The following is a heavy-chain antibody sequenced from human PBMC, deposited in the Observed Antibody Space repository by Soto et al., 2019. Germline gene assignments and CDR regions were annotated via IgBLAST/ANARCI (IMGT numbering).Heavy chain of an antibody. J-gene: IGHJ6*02. V-gene: IGHV3-33*01. CDR2: IWYNGSNK. CDR3: AGDPRLLREFDWLLYYYGMDF. D-gene: IGHD3-9*01. CDR1: GFTFSSYG. Sequence: GGSLRLSCAASGFTFSSYGMHWVRQAPGKGLEWVAVIWYNGSNKYYADSVKGRFTISRDNSKNTLYLQMNSLRAEDTAVYYCAGDPRLLREFDWLLYYYGMDFWGQGTTVTVSS.